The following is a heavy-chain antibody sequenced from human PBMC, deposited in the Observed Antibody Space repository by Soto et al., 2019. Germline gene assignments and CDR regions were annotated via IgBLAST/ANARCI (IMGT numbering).Heavy chain of an antibody. CDR3: AADNDMIVVAPPFY. D-gene: IGHD3-22*01. V-gene: IGHV1-18*01. CDR1: GYTFTSYG. Sequence: ASVKVSCKASGYTFTSYGISWVRQAPGQGLEWMGWISADSGNTNYAQKFQGRVTMTRDMSTSTAYMELSSLRSEDTAVYYCAADNDMIVVAPPFYWGQGTLVTVSS. J-gene: IGHJ4*02. CDR2: ISADSGNT.